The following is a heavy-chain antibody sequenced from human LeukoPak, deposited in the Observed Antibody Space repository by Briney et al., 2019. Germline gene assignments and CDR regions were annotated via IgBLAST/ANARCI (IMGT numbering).Heavy chain of an antibody. J-gene: IGHJ4*02. CDR1: GFPFSSYW. V-gene: IGHV3-74*03. CDR3: SRSQFDY. Sequence: GGSLRLSCEPSGFPFSSYWMLWVRQAPGKGLVWVSRISGDGTSKTYADFVRGRFTISRDNTKNILYLQMNSLRVEDMAIYFCSRSQFDYWCQGVLVTVSS. CDR2: ISGDGTSK.